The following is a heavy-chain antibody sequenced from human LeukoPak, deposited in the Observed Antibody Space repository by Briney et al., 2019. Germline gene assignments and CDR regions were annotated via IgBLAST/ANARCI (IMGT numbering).Heavy chain of an antibody. CDR3: AKATYYDFWSGHHDAFDI. J-gene: IGHJ3*02. CDR1: GFTFDDYA. Sequence: GRSLRLSCAASGFTFDDYAMHWVRQAPGKGLEWVSGISWNSGSIGYADSVKGRFTISRDNAKNSLYLQMNSLRAEDMALYYCAKATYYDFWSGHHDAFDIWGQGTMVTVSS. CDR2: ISWNSGSI. D-gene: IGHD3-3*01. V-gene: IGHV3-9*03.